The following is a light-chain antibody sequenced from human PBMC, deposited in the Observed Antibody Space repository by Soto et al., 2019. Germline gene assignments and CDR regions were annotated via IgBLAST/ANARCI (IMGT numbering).Light chain of an antibody. J-gene: IGKJ2*01. V-gene: IGKV3-20*01. Sequence: EIVLTQSPGTLSLSPGERATLSFRASQSVSSSYLSWYQQKPGQAPRLLISGAASRVTGIPDRFSGSGSGTDFTLAISSLEPEAFAVYYGQQYGSSPPNTFGQGTKLESK. CDR1: QSVSSSY. CDR3: QQYGSSPPNT. CDR2: GAA.